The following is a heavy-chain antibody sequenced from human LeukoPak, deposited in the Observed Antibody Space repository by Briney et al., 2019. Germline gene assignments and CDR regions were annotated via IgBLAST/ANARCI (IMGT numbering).Heavy chain of an antibody. CDR1: GLPFTNAW. CDR3: TTVGLYNILTGYYHDSFDM. J-gene: IGHJ3*02. V-gene: IGHV3-15*01. D-gene: IGHD3-9*01. CDR2: IKGKVDSGTT. Sequence: GGSLRLSCAASGLPFTNAWMSWVRQAPGKGLEWVGRIKGKVDSGTTDHAAPVKGRFTISRDDSKNTLYLQMNSLKTEDTAVYYCTTVGLYNILTGYYHDSFDMWGQGTMVTVSS.